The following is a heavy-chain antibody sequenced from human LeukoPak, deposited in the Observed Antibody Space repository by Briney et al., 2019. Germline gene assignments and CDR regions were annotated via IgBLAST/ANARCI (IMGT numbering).Heavy chain of an antibody. J-gene: IGHJ4*02. Sequence: ASVKVSCKASGYTFTSYDINWVRQATGQGLEWMGWMNPNSGNTGYAQKFQGRVTITRNTSISTAYMELSSLRSEDAAVYYCARGRLDRYCSSTSCYADYWGQGTLVTVSS. CDR2: MNPNSGNT. V-gene: IGHV1-8*03. CDR1: GYTFTSYD. D-gene: IGHD2-2*01. CDR3: ARGRLDRYCSSTSCYADY.